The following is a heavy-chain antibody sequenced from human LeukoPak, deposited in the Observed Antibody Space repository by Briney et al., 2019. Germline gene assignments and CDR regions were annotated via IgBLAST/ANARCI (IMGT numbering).Heavy chain of an antibody. CDR1: GFTFSSYW. CDR3: ARGGVGSFDI. J-gene: IGHJ3*02. Sequence: GGSLRLSCAASGFTFSSYWIHWVRQAPGKGLVWVSRVHNDGTTTGYADSVEGRFAISRDNAKNTVYLQMNSLRAEDTAVYYCARGGVGSFDIWGQGTMVTVSS. CDR2: VHNDGTTT. D-gene: IGHD2-8*02. V-gene: IGHV3-74*01.